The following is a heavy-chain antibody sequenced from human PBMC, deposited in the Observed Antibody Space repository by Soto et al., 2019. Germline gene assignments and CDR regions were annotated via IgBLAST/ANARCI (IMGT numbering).Heavy chain of an antibody. J-gene: IGHJ6*02. CDR2: IWYDGSNK. Sequence: GGSLRLSCAASGFTSSSYGMHWVRQAPGKGLEWEAVIWYDGSNKYYADSVKGRCTISRDNSKNTLYLQMNSLGAEETAGYYCAREEIYCSGNRYYDYGMDVWGQGTTVTVSS. CDR3: AREEIYCSGNRYYDYGMDV. CDR1: GFTSSSYG. D-gene: IGHD2-21*01. V-gene: IGHV3-33*01.